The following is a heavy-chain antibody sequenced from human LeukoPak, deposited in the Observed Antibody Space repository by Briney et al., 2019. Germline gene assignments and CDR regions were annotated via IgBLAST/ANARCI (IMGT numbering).Heavy chain of an antibody. D-gene: IGHD2-2*01. CDR1: GGSISSSNYY. CDR2: ISGSGDYT. V-gene: IGHV3-23*01. CDR3: AKDASTSPLY. Sequence: ETLSLTCTVSGGSISSSNYYWGWIRQPPGKGLEWVSSISGSGDYTYYADSVKGRFTISRDNSKNTLYLQMNSLRAEDTAVYYCAKDASTSPLYWGQGTLVTFSS. J-gene: IGHJ4*02.